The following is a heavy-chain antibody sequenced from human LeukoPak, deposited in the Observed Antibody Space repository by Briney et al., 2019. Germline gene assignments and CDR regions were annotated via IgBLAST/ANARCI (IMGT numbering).Heavy chain of an antibody. Sequence: GGSLRLSCGASGFTVSSNYMGWVRQAPGKGLEWVSGIYDGGNTYYGDSVKGRFIISRDSSKNTLYLQMSSLRVEDTAVYYCARGGYDMFLWGQGTTVTVSS. J-gene: IGHJ6*02. CDR3: ARGGYDMFL. D-gene: IGHD3-22*01. CDR1: GFTVSSNY. CDR2: IYDGGNT. V-gene: IGHV3-66*01.